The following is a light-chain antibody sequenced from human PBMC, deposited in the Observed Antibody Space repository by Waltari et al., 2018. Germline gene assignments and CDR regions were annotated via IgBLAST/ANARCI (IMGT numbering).Light chain of an antibody. CDR2: GLS. V-gene: IGKV1-5*03. Sequence: DIQMTQSPSTLSASVGDRVTITCRASQSISSWFAWYQQKPGKAPKLLIYGLSSLQRGVPSRFSGSGSGTEFTLTISSLQPDDFAIYYCQQYKTYPHTFGQGTRLEIK. CDR1: QSISSW. J-gene: IGKJ2*01. CDR3: QQYKTYPHT.